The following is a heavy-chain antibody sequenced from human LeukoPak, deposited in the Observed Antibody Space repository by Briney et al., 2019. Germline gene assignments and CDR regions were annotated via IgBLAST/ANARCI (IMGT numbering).Heavy chain of an antibody. CDR2: ISHNGNVN. Sequence: GGSLRLSCAASGFTFGSFWMNWARQAPGKGLEWVASISHNGNVNYYVDSVKGRFTISRDNAKNSLYLQMSNLRAEDTAVYFCARGGGLDVRGQGATVTVSS. D-gene: IGHD3-16*01. V-gene: IGHV3-7*03. CDR1: GFTFGSFW. CDR3: ARGGGLDV. J-gene: IGHJ6*02.